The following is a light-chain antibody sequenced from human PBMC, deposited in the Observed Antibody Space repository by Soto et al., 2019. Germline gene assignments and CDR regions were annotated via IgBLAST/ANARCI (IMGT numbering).Light chain of an antibody. Sequence: DIQLTQSPSFLSASVGDRVTITCRASQDLTGYLAWYQQEPGKAPKLLISATSTLQSGVPSRFSGSGSATEMSLTISSLQPEDFATYYCQQFKSYPLTFGGGTKVDIK. J-gene: IGKJ4*01. CDR2: ATS. CDR1: QDLTGY. V-gene: IGKV1-9*01. CDR3: QQFKSYPLT.